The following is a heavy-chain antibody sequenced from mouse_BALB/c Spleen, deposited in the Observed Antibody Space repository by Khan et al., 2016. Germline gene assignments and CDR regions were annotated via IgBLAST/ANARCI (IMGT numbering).Heavy chain of an antibody. CDR1: GYSISSGYS. D-gene: IGHD1-1*01. CDR2: IHYSGST. J-gene: IGHJ2*01. Sequence: EVQLQESGPDLVKPSQSLSLTCTVTGYSISSGYSWHWIRQFPGNKLEWMAYIHYSGSTNYNPSLKSRISINRDTSKNQFFLQLISVTTKDTATYYCTRGDCYDSGYWGQGTTLTVSS. CDR3: TRGDCYDSGY. V-gene: IGHV3-1*02.